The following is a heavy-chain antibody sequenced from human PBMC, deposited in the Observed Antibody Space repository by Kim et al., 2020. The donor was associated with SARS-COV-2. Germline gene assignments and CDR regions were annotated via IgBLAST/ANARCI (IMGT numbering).Heavy chain of an antibody. CDR2: IYSGGST. V-gene: IGHV3-66*01. D-gene: IGHD3-10*01. Sequence: GGSLRLSCAASGFTVSSNYMSWVRQAPGKGLEWVSVIYSGGSTYYADSVKGRCTITRDNSKNTLYLQMNSLRAEDTAAYYCALFPESAMVRGGKSYYFD. CDR3: ALFPESAMVRGGKSYYFD. J-gene: IGHJ4*01. CDR1: GFTVSSNY.